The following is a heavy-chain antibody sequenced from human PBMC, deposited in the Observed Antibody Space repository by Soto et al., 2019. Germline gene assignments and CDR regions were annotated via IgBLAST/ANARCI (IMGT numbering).Heavy chain of an antibody. D-gene: IGHD1-20*01. J-gene: IGHJ4*02. CDR3: ARHNWNYGVY. Sequence: LSLTCTVASGSISSSSYYWGWIRQPPGKGLEWIGSVHSSGSTFSNASLKSRVSISVDASESQLSLKLSSVTAADTAVYYCARHNWNYGVYWGQGTLVTVSS. CDR2: VHSSGST. V-gene: IGHV4-39*01. CDR1: SGSISSSSYY.